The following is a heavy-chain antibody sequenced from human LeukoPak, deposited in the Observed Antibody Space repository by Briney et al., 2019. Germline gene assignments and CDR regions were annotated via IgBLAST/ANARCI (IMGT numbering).Heavy chain of an antibody. J-gene: IGHJ1*01. D-gene: IGHD3-22*01. Sequence: SETLSLTCTVAGGSISSYYWSWIRQAPGKGLEWIGYIYYSGTTNYNPSLKSRVTISVDTSKNQFSLKLSSVAAADTAVYYCAREGWNYDSSGSISRGYFQHWGQGTLVTVSS. CDR2: IYYSGTT. CDR1: GGSISSYY. CDR3: AREGWNYDSSGSISRGYFQH. V-gene: IGHV4-59*01.